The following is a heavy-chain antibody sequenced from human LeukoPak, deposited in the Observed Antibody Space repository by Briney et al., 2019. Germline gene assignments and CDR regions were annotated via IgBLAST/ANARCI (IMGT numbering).Heavy chain of an antibody. Sequence: GESLKISCQTSGYSFTNYWIGWVRQMPGKGLEWMGIIYPGDSDSRYSPSFQGQVTISADKSVSTAYLQWSSLRASDTAIYYCARAPTDNAGWHRGSFDYWGQGTLVTVSS. J-gene: IGHJ4*02. V-gene: IGHV5-51*01. D-gene: IGHD6-19*01. CDR1: GYSFTNYW. CDR3: ARAPTDNAGWHRGSFDY. CDR2: IYPGDSDS.